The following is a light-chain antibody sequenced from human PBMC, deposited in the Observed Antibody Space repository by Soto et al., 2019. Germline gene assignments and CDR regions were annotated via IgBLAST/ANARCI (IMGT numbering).Light chain of an antibody. V-gene: IGLV2-11*01. CDR2: EVS. J-gene: IGLJ1*01. CDR3: CSFAGSFYV. CDR1: SRDVDAYDF. Sequence: QSVLTQPRSVSGSPGQSVAISCTGTSRDVDAYDFVSWYQQHPGKAPKLIISEVSKRPSGVSHRFSGSKSGNTASLTIAGLHAEDEADYCCCSFAGSFYVFGTGTKLTVL.